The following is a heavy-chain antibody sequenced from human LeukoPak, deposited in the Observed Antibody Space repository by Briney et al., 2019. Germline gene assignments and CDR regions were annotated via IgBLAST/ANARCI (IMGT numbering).Heavy chain of an antibody. CDR1: GSTFSNYW. D-gene: IGHD2/OR15-2a*01. CDR3: ASLQNVPSYYYYYVMDV. J-gene: IGHJ6*02. CDR2: INSDGSTT. Sequence: GGSLRLSCAASGSTFSNYWMHWVRQAPGKGLVWVSRINSDGSTTNYADSVKGRFTISRDNAKNTLFLQMNSLRAEDTAVYYCASLQNVPSYYYYYVMDVWGQGTTVTVSS. V-gene: IGHV3-74*01.